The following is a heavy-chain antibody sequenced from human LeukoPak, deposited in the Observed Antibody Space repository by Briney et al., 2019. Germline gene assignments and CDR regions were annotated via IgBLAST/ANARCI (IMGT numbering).Heavy chain of an antibody. Sequence: ASVKVSCKASGYTFSSYAMHWVRQAPGQRLEWMGWINADNGDTKYSQKFQGRVTITRDTSASTAYMELSSLRSEDTAVYYCARNPGVPTIWYFDYWGQGTLVTVSS. D-gene: IGHD5-12*01. CDR1: GYTFSSYA. CDR2: INADNGDT. J-gene: IGHJ4*02. V-gene: IGHV1-3*01. CDR3: ARNPGVPTIWYFDY.